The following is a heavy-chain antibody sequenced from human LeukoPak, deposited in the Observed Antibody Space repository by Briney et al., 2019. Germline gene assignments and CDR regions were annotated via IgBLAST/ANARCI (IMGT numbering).Heavy chain of an antibody. CDR3: AITGYSSSHDAFDS. Sequence: GASVTASCKAYGGTFSSYAISWVRQAAGHGIEWMGGIIPIFGTANYAQKFQGRAMLTADKSTSTAYMDLSSVRSEDKGVYYCAITGYSSSHDAFDSWGQGTMVTVSA. CDR1: GGTFSSYA. V-gene: IGHV1-69*06. D-gene: IGHD6-13*01. CDR2: IIPIFGTA. J-gene: IGHJ3*02.